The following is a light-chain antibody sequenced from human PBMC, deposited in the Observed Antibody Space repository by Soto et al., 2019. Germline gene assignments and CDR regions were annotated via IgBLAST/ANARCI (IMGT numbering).Light chain of an antibody. Sequence: EIVLTQSPGTLSLSPGERATLSCRANESVSSSQLVWYQQKLGQAPRLLIYGASSRATGTPDRFRGSGSGTDFTLTISRLEPEDFAVYYCQQYGTSRPTFGGGTKVEIK. V-gene: IGKV3-20*01. CDR2: GAS. CDR3: QQYGTSRPT. J-gene: IGKJ4*01. CDR1: ESVSSSQ.